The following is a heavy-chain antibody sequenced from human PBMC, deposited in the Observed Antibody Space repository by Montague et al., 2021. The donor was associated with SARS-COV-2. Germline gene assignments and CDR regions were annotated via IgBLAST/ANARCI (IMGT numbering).Heavy chain of an antibody. D-gene: IGHD3-16*01. CDR2: IYYSGST. V-gene: IGHV4-59*07. Sequence: SDTLSLTCTVSGGSISSYYWSWILQPPGKRLEWIGYIYYSGSTNYNPSLKSRVTISVDTSKNQFSLMLSSLTAADTAVYYCSRGGERPRLERPLDYWGQGTLVTVSS. CDR1: GGSISSYY. J-gene: IGHJ4*02. CDR3: SRGGERPRLERPLDY.